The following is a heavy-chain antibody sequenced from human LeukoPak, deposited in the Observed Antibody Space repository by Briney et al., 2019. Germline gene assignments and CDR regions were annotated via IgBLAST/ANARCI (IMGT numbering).Heavy chain of an antibody. CDR2: INHSGST. Sequence: SETLSLTCAVYGGSFSGYYWSWIRQPPGEGLEWIGEINHSGSTNYSPSLKSRVTISVDTSKNQFSLKLSSVTAADTAVYYCARYGFGETYFDYWGQGTLVTVSS. CDR3: ARYGFGETYFDY. CDR1: GGSFSGYY. J-gene: IGHJ4*02. V-gene: IGHV4-34*01. D-gene: IGHD3-10*01.